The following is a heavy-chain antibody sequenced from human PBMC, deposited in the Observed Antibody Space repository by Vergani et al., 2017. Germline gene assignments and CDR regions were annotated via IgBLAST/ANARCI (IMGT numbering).Heavy chain of an antibody. V-gene: IGHV3-30*18. CDR3: AKDRAERYSSSWISGY. D-gene: IGHD6-13*01. CDR1: GFTFSSYG. Sequence: QVQLVESGGGVVEPGRSLRLSCAASGFTFSSYGMHWVRQAPGKGLEWVAVISYDGSNKYYADSVKGRFTISRDNSKNTLYLQRNSLRAEDMAVYDCAKDRAERYSSSWISGYGGQGTLVTVSS. J-gene: IGHJ4*02. CDR2: ISYDGSNK.